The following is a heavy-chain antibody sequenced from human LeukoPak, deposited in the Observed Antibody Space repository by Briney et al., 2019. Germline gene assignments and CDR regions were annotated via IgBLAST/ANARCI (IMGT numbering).Heavy chain of an antibody. J-gene: IGHJ3*02. Sequence: PGGSLRLSCAASGFTFSDYYMSWIRQAPGKGLEWVSYISSGGSNKYYADSVKGRFTISRDNSKNTLYLQMNSLRAEDTAVYYCASTYRVDYGDYVGAFDIWGQGTMVTVSS. D-gene: IGHD4-17*01. V-gene: IGHV3-11*04. CDR2: ISSGGSNK. CDR3: ASTYRVDYGDYVGAFDI. CDR1: GFTFSDYY.